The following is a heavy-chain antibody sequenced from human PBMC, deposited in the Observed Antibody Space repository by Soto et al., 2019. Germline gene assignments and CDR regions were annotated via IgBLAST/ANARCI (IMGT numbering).Heavy chain of an antibody. CDR1: GGTFSSYA. CDR3: ARGASDSPGAYDY. CDR2: IIPIFGTA. V-gene: IGHV1-69*13. Sequence: SVKVSCKASGGTFSSYAISWVRQAPGQGLEWMGGIIPIFGTANYAQKFQGRVTITADESTSTAYMELSSLRSEDTAVYYCARGASDSPGAYDYWGQGTLVTVSS. J-gene: IGHJ4*02.